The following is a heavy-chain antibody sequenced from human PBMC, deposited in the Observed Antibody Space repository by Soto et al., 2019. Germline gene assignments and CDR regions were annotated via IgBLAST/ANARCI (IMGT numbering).Heavy chain of an antibody. CDR3: ARNGAYCSSTSCYDGWFDP. D-gene: IGHD2-2*01. J-gene: IGHJ5*02. CDR2: IYHSGST. V-gene: IGHV4-4*02. CDR1: GGSISSSNW. Sequence: QVQLQESGPGLVKPSGTLSLTCAVSGGSISSSNWWSWVRQPPGKGLEWIGEIYHSGSTNYNPSLKSRVTISVDKSKNQFSLKLSSVTAADTAVYYCARNGAYCSSTSCYDGWFDPWGQGTLVTVSS.